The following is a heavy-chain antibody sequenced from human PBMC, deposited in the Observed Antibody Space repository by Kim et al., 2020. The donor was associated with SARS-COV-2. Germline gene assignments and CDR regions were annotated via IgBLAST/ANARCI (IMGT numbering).Heavy chain of an antibody. CDR2: IIPIFGTA. Sequence: SVKVSCKASGGTFSSYAISWVRQAPGQGLEWMGGIIPIFGTANYAQKFQGRVTITADKSTSTAYMELSSLRSEDTAVYYCARAVPHLVGATGLDAFDIWGQGTMVTVSS. V-gene: IGHV1-69*06. J-gene: IGHJ3*02. CDR1: GGTFSSYA. D-gene: IGHD1-26*01. CDR3: ARAVPHLVGATGLDAFDI.